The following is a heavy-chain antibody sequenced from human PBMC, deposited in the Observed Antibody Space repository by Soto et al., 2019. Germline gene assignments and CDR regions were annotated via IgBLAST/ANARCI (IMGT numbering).Heavy chain of an antibody. J-gene: IGHJ4*02. CDR2: IIPILGIA. D-gene: IGHD2-2*01. V-gene: IGHV1-69*04. Sequence: SVKVSCKASGGTFSSYTISWVRQAPGQGLEWMGRIIPILGIANYAQKFQGRVTITADKSTSTAYMELSSLRSEDTAVYYCARDFSLTSHWFDYWGQGTLVTVSS. CDR1: GGTFSSYT. CDR3: ARDFSLTSHWFDY.